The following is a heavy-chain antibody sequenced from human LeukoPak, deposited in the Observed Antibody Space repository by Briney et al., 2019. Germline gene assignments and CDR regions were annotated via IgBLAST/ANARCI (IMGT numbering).Heavy chain of an antibody. CDR2: IYHSGST. J-gene: IGHJ6*03. CDR3: ASRGTNYYYYYMGV. CDR1: GYSISSGYY. Sequence: SETLSLTCTVSGYSISSGYYWGWIRPPPGKGLEWIGSIYHSGSTYYNPSLKSRVTISVDTSKNQFSLKLSSVTAADTAVYYCASRGTNYYYYYMGVWGKGTTVTVSS. V-gene: IGHV4-38-2*02.